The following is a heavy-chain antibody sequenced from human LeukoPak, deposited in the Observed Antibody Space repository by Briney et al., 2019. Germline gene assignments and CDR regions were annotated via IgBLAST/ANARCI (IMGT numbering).Heavy chain of an antibody. CDR3: ARDFEARVRGVTAWFDP. Sequence: ASVKVSCEASGYTFTSYYMHWVRQAPGQGLEWMGLINPTGGSTGYAQKFQGRVTMTRDTSISTAYMELSRLRSDDTAVYYCARDFEARVRGVTAWFDPWGQGTLVTVSS. D-gene: IGHD3-10*01. CDR1: GYTFTSYY. V-gene: IGHV1-2*06. J-gene: IGHJ5*02. CDR2: INPTGGST.